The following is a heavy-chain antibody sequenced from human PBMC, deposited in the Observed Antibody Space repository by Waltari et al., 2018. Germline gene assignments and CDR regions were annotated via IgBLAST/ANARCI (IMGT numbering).Heavy chain of an antibody. J-gene: IGHJ2*01. Sequence: APGKGLEGVSTISGTGGITSYADPVEGRFTISRDNSKNTLYLQMNSLRAGDTAVYYCARAPVAGSWYFDLWGRGTLVTVSS. CDR3: ARAPVAGSWYFDL. D-gene: IGHD6-19*01. CDR2: ISGTGGIT. V-gene: IGHV3-23*01.